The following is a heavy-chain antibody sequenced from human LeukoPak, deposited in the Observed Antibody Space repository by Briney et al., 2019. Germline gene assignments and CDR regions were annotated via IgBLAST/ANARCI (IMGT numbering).Heavy chain of an antibody. CDR2: IYYSGST. D-gene: IGHD3-10*01. CDR3: ARFYGSGSSIDY. J-gene: IGHJ4*02. Sequence: SETLSLTCTVSGGSISSYYWSWIRQPPGKGLEWIGYIYYSGSTNYNPSLKSRVTISVDTSKSQFSLKLSSVTAADTAVYYCARFYGSGSSIDYWGQGTLVTVSS. CDR1: GGSISSYY. V-gene: IGHV4-59*01.